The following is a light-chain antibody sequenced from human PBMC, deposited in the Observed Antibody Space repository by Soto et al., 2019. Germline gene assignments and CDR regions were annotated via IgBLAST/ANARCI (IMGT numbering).Light chain of an antibody. Sequence: EIVLTQSPATLSLSPGERATLSCRASQTFSNSFLSWFQQIPGEAPRLLIYGASMRATGIPDRFSGSGSGTDFTLTIRRLEPEDFAVYYCQQCGSSSTFGQGTRLEIK. CDR3: QQCGSSST. V-gene: IGKV3-20*01. CDR1: QTFSNSF. J-gene: IGKJ5*01. CDR2: GAS.